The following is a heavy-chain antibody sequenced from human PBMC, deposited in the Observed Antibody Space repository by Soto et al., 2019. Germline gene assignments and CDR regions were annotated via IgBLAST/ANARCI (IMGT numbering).Heavy chain of an antibody. CDR2: IKQDGSEK. Sequence: GESLKISCAASGFTFSSYWMSWVRQAPGKGLEWVANIKQDGSEKYYVDSVKGRFTISRDNAKNSLYLQMNSLRAEDTAVYYCARMGRDYYDSSGYYFDYWGQGTLVTVSS. V-gene: IGHV3-7*01. CDR3: ARMGRDYYDSSGYYFDY. J-gene: IGHJ4*02. CDR1: GFTFSSYW. D-gene: IGHD3-22*01.